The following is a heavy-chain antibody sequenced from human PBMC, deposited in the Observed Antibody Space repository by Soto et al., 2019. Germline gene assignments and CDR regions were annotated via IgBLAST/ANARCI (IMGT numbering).Heavy chain of an antibody. J-gene: IGHJ6*02. Sequence: VGSLRLSCAASGFTFSSYWMHWVRQAPGKGLVWVSRINSDGSSTSYADSVKGRFTISRDNAKNTLYLQMNSLRAEDTAVYYCASGPHDSSSDLYYYYGMDVWGQGTTGTVSS. CDR2: INSDGSST. D-gene: IGHD6-6*01. CDR1: GFTFSSYW. CDR3: ASGPHDSSSDLYYYYGMDV. V-gene: IGHV3-74*01.